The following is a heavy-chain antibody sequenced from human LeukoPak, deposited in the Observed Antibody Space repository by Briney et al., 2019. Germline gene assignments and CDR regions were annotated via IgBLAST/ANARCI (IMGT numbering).Heavy chain of an antibody. J-gene: IGHJ3*01. CDR3: ARESGRGTFDL. Sequence: SETLSLTCDVSGASISATNWWTWVRLPPGKGLEWIGEVSHSESTNYNPSLRGRVRLSVDRATNQLSLRLTSVTAADTAVYHCARESGRGTFDLWGQGTMVTVS. CDR1: GASISATNW. D-gene: IGHD3-10*01. V-gene: IGHV4-4*02. CDR2: VSHSEST.